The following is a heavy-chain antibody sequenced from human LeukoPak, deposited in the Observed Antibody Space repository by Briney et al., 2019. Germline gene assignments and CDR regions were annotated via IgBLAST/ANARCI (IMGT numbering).Heavy chain of an antibody. CDR3: ARIGISARGTNFHH. CDR2: INSNSADT. J-gene: IGHJ1*01. CDR1: GYSFIDYY. V-gene: IGHV1-2*02. D-gene: IGHD6-13*01. Sequence: ASVKVSCKTSGYSFIDYYIHWVRQAPGQGLEWMGWINSNSADTNYAQNFQGRVTMARDTSISTAYMELSRLRSDDTALYYCARIGISARGTNFHHWGQGTLVTVSS.